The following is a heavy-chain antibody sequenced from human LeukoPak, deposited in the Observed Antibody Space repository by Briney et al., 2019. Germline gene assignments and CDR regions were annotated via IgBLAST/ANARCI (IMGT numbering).Heavy chain of an antibody. CDR1: GFTFSSYA. J-gene: IGHJ5*02. V-gene: IGHV3-21*01. CDR2: ISSSSYI. D-gene: IGHD2-21*01. Sequence: GGSLRLSCAASGFTFSSYAMSWVRQAPGKGLEWVSSISSSSYIYYADSVKGRFTISRDNAKNSLYLQMNSLRAEDTAVYYCARDYCGGDCYSRRNWFDPWGQGTLVTVST. CDR3: ARDYCGGDCYSRRNWFDP.